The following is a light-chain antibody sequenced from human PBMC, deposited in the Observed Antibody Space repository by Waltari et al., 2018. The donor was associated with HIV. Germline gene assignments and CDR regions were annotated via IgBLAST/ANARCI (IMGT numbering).Light chain of an antibody. CDR2: EVT. V-gene: IGLV2-11*01. CDR3: SSYAGTYVV. Sequence: QSALTPPRSVSGSPGQSVAISCTGTSSAVGGYNYVSWYQQYPGKTPKVIIFEVTERPSGVPVRFSGSKCGNTASLTISGLQADDEADYYCSSYAGTYVVFGGGTKLTVL. CDR1: SSAVGGYNY. J-gene: IGLJ2*01.